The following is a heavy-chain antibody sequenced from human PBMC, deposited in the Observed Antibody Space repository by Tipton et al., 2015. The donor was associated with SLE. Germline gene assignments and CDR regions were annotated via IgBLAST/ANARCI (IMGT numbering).Heavy chain of an antibody. D-gene: IGHD2-8*02. Sequence: TLSLTCSVYGGSFSTDYWSWIRRPPGRGLEWIGEIHQSGRVKYNPSLKSRITISVDTSTNQFSLELTSVTAADTAVYYCARHRAYWRGVQSTGFDYWGQGTLVTVSS. CDR2: IHQSGRV. J-gene: IGHJ4*02. CDR3: ARHRAYWRGVQSTGFDY. CDR1: GGSFSTDY. V-gene: IGHV4-34*01.